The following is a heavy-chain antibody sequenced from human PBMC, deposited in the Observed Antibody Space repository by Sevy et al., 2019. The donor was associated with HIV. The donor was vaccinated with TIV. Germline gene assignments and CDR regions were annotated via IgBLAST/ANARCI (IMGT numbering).Heavy chain of an antibody. V-gene: IGHV3-21*01. J-gene: IGHJ6*02. CDR1: GFTFSSYS. Sequence: GGSPRLSCAASGFTFSSYSMNWVRQAPGKGLEWVSSISSSSSYIYYADSVKGRFTISRDNAKNSLYLQMNSLRAEDTAVYYCARGKYCSSTSCYLGYYYYYGMDVWGQGTTVTVSS. D-gene: IGHD2-2*01. CDR2: ISSSSSYI. CDR3: ARGKYCSSTSCYLGYYYYYGMDV.